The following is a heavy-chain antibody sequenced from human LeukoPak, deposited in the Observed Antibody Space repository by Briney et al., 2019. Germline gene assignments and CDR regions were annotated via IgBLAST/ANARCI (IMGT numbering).Heavy chain of an antibody. V-gene: IGHV1-2*02. D-gene: IGHD3-16*01. CDR3: ARESRGSDLVY. Sequence: GASVKVSCKASGYTFTGYYMYWVRQAPGQGLEWMGWINPNSAGTNEAQKFQGRVTMNRDTSISTAYMELSRLRSDDRAVYYCARESRGSDLVYWGQGTLVTVSS. J-gene: IGHJ4*02. CDR2: INPNSAGT. CDR1: GYTFTGYY.